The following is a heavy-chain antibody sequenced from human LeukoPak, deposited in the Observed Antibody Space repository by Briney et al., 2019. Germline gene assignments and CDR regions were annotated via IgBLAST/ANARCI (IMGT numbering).Heavy chain of an antibody. V-gene: IGHV3-74*01. CDR3: ANEIRPNDY. CDR2: INSDGSNT. J-gene: IGHJ4*02. Sequence: GGSLRLSCAASGFTFSNCWMHWVRQAPGKGLVWVSRINSDGSNTNYADSVKGRFTISRDNTKNTLYLQMNSLRAEDTAVYYCANEIRPNDYWGQGTQVTVSS. CDR1: GFTFSNCW. D-gene: IGHD4-17*01.